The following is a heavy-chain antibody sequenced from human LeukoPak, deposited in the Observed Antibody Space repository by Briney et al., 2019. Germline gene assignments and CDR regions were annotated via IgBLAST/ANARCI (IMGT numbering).Heavy chain of an antibody. Sequence: SQTPSLTCAISGDSVSSNSAAWNWIRQSPSRGLEWLGRTYYRSKWYNDYAVSVKSRITINPDTSKNQFSLQLNSVTPEDTAVYYCARGVSSGWYPSNTTGYYYYYMDVWGKGTTVTVSS. CDR2: TYYRSKWYN. CDR1: GDSVSSNSAA. V-gene: IGHV6-1*01. CDR3: ARGVSSGWYPSNTTGYYYYYMDV. D-gene: IGHD6-19*01. J-gene: IGHJ6*03.